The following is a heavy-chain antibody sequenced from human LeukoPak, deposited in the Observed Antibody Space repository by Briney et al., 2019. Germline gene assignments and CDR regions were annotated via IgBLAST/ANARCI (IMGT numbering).Heavy chain of an antibody. V-gene: IGHV3-15*01. CDR2: IKSKTDGVTT. CDR3: TTDRASSWYFGIQHNWFDP. D-gene: IGHD6-13*01. CDR1: GFTFSNAW. J-gene: IGHJ5*02. Sequence: GGSLRLXCAASGFTFSNAWMSWDRQAPGKGLEWVGRIKSKTDGVTTDYAAAVKGRFSISRDDSKNTLYLQMNSLKTEDTAVYYCTTDRASSWYFGIQHNWFDPWGQGTLVTVSS.